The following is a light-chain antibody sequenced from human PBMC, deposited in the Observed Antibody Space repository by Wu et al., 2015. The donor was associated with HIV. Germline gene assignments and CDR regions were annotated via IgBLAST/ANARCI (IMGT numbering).Light chain of an antibody. CDR3: QHYGNSPYT. V-gene: IGKV3-20*01. CDR2: GTS. Sequence: DILLTQSPGTLPLSPGERATLSCRASQSVSSNYLAWYQQKPGQSPRLLIYGTSTRATGFPDRFSGSGSGTDFTLTISRLDPEDFAVYYCQHYGNSPYTFGQGTKLEIK. CDR1: QSVSSNY. J-gene: IGKJ2*01.